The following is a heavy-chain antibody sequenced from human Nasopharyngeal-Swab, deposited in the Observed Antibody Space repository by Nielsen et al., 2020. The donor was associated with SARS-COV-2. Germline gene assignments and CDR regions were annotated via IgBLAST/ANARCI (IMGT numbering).Heavy chain of an antibody. J-gene: IGHJ4*02. CDR2: IYPGDSDT. CDR3: ARLYYGSGARSPPDY. CDR1: GYSFTSYW. V-gene: IGHV5-51*01. Sequence: GESLKISCKGSGYSFTSYWIGWVRQMPGKGLEWMGIIYPGDSDTRYSPSFQGQVTISVDKSISTAYLQWSSLKASDTAMYYCARLYYGSGARSPPDYWGQGTLVTVSS. D-gene: IGHD3-10*01.